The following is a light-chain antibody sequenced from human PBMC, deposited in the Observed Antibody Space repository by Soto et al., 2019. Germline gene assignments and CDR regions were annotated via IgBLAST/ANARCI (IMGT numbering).Light chain of an antibody. J-gene: IGKJ3*01. Sequence: DIQMTQSPSTLSASVGDRVTITCRASQIISNWLAWYQQKPGKAPKVLIYKASSLETGVPSRLSGSGSGTEFTLTISSLQPDDFATYYCQQSNSYPFTFGPGTKVNIK. CDR1: QIISNW. V-gene: IGKV1-5*03. CDR2: KAS. CDR3: QQSNSYPFT.